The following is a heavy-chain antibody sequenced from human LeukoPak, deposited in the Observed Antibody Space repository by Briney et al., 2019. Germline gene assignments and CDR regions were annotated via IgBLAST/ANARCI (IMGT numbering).Heavy chain of an antibody. CDR3: ARFWSGVDYLDY. Sequence: PSETLSLTRAVYGGSFSGYYWSWIRQPPGKGLEWIGEINHSGSTNYNPSLKSRVSISLDTSKNQFSLKLSFVTAADTAVYYCARFWSGVDYLDYWGQGTLVTVSS. J-gene: IGHJ4*02. CDR1: GGSFSGYY. D-gene: IGHD2-8*01. V-gene: IGHV4-34*01. CDR2: INHSGST.